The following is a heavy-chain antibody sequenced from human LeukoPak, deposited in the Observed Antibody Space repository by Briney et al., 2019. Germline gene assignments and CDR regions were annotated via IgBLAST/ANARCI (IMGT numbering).Heavy chain of an antibody. V-gene: IGHV3-30-3*01. CDR2: ISYDGSDR. Sequence: PGRSLRLSCSASGFTFSNYAIHWVRQAPGKGLEWVAVISYDGSDRDYADSVKGRFTISRDSSKNTYLQMNSLRSEDTAVYYCARDLRYCTRTSCFTSLDVWGKGTTVTVSS. CDR1: GFTFSNYA. D-gene: IGHD2-2*01. J-gene: IGHJ6*04. CDR3: ARDLRYCTRTSCFTSLDV.